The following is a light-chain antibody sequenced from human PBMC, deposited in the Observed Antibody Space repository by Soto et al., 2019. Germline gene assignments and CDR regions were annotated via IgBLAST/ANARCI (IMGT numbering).Light chain of an antibody. CDR2: EDT. CDR1: SSDVGGYKL. V-gene: IGLV2-23*01. Sequence: QSALTQPASVSGSPGQSITISCTGTSSDVGGYKLVSWYQQYPGKAPKLIIYEDTKRPSGVSNRFSGSKSCNTASLTISGLQAEDEADYHCCSYADTFWVFGGGTKLTVL. CDR3: CSYADTFWV. J-gene: IGLJ3*02.